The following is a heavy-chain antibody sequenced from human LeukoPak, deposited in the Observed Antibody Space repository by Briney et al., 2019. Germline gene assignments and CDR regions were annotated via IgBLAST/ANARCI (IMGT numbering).Heavy chain of an antibody. J-gene: IGHJ6*03. CDR1: GGSISSSSYY. Sequence: PSETLSLTCTVSGGSISSSSYYWGWIRQPPGKGLEWIGSIYYSGSTYYNPSLKSRVTISVDTSKNQFSLKLSSVTAADTAVYYCARGYARFNYYYMDVWDKGTTVTVSS. V-gene: IGHV4-39*07. CDR2: IYYSGST. D-gene: IGHD1-1*01. CDR3: ARGYARFNYYYMDV.